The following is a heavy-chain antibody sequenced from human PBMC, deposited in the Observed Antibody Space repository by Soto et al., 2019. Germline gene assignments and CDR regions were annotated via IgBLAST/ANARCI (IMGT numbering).Heavy chain of an antibody. Sequence: GGSLRLSCAAAGFTVSSYSMNWVRQAPGKGLEWVSSISSSSSYIYYADSVKGRFTISRDNAKNSLYLQMNSLRAEDTAVYYCARDRCSGGSCYTAGMDAWGKGTTVTSP. J-gene: IGHJ6*03. CDR1: GFTVSSYS. CDR2: ISSSSSYI. CDR3: ARDRCSGGSCYTAGMDA. D-gene: IGHD2-15*01. V-gene: IGHV3-21*01.